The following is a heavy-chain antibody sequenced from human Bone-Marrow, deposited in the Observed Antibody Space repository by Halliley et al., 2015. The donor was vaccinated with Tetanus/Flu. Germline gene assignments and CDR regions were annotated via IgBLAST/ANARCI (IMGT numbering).Heavy chain of an antibody. CDR2: IDPRDSYT. Sequence: QLVQSGAEVRKPGESLRISCQGSGYSFAMHWITWVRQVPGKGLEWMGRIDPRDSYTTYSPSFQGRVTISVDKSIATAHLQWSSLKATGTAVYYCARHDQDAATAGDDGGQGTLVTVSS. J-gene: IGHJ4*02. D-gene: IGHD6-25*01. V-gene: IGHV5-10-1*01. CDR1: GYSFAMHW. CDR3: ARHDQDAATAGDD.